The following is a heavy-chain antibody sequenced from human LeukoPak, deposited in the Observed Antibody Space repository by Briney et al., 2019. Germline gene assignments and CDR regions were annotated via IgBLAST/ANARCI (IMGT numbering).Heavy chain of an antibody. CDR3: ARDAYPVTYYDFWSGYFPPYYYGMDV. Sequence: GGSLRLSCAASGFTFSSYWMHWVRQAPGKGLVWVSRINSDGSSTIYADSVKGRFTISRDNAKNTLYLQMNSLRAEDTAVYYCARDAYPVTYYDFWSGYFPPYYYGMDVWGQGTTVTVSS. D-gene: IGHD3-3*01. V-gene: IGHV3-74*01. CDR1: GFTFSSYW. J-gene: IGHJ6*02. CDR2: INSDGSST.